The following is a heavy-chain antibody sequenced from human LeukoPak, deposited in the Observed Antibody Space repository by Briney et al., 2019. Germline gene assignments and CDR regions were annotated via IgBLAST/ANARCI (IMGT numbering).Heavy chain of an antibody. Sequence: PGGSLRLSCAASGFTFSSYSMNWVRQAPGKGLEWVSSISSSSSYIYYADSVKGRFTISRDNAKNSLYLQMNSLRAEDTAVYYCARFAGSWQLVQIDYWGQGTLVTVSS. CDR1: GFTFSSYS. CDR2: ISSSSSYI. D-gene: IGHD6-13*01. J-gene: IGHJ4*02. V-gene: IGHV3-21*01. CDR3: ARFAGSWQLVQIDY.